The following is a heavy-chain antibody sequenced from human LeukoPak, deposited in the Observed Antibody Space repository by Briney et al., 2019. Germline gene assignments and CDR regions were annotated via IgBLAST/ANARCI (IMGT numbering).Heavy chain of an antibody. CDR3: GRLNLPAVSGAFDY. D-gene: IGHD2-2*01. CDR2: IHSSGTT. Sequence: SETLSLTCTVSGGSISTYYWSWIRQPPGKGLGWVGRIHSSGTTHYNPSLRSRVTLSIDTSKNQFSLKLSSVTAADTAVYYCGRLNLPAVSGAFDYRGKGTLVTVSS. V-gene: IGHV4-4*07. J-gene: IGHJ4*02. CDR1: GGSISTYY.